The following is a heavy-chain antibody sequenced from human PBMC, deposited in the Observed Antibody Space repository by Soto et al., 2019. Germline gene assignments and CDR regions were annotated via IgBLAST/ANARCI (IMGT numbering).Heavy chain of an antibody. J-gene: IGHJ6*02. D-gene: IGHD4-17*01. CDR1: GGSANKANSF. Sequence: QVRLEESGPGLVKPSETLSLICSVSGGSANKANSFWTWIGHHPENALKWIGYIYYSGSTRNNPSFKTRATLSIDTSKNQFSLRLNSVTVADTAVYFCARDADYGGSRGGMDVWGRGTTVTVSS. V-gene: IGHV4-31*03. CDR3: ARDADYGGSRGGMDV. CDR2: IYYSGST.